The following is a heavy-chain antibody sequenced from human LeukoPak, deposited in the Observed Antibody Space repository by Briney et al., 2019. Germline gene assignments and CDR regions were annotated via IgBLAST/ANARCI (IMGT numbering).Heavy chain of an antibody. D-gene: IGHD6-19*01. Sequence: ASVKVSCKASGYTFTSYDINWVRQATGQGPEWMGWMNPNSGNTGYAQKFQGRVTMTRNTSISTAYMELSSLRSEDTAVYYCARGRTRSSGWPIREDYWGQGTLVTVSS. CDR3: ARGRTRSSGWPIREDY. V-gene: IGHV1-8*01. J-gene: IGHJ4*02. CDR1: GYTFTSYD. CDR2: MNPNSGNT.